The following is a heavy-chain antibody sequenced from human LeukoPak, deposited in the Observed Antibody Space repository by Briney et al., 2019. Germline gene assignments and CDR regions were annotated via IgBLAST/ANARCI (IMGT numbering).Heavy chain of an antibody. CDR3: ARSGSHRLFDY. D-gene: IGHD6-25*01. Sequence: SETLSLTCTVSGGSISSYYWSWIRPPPGKGQEWIGYIYTSGSTNYNPSLKSRVTISVDTSKNQFSLKLSSVTAADTAVYYCARSGSHRLFDYWGQGTLVPVSS. V-gene: IGHV4-4*09. CDR1: GGSISSYY. J-gene: IGHJ4*02. CDR2: IYTSGST.